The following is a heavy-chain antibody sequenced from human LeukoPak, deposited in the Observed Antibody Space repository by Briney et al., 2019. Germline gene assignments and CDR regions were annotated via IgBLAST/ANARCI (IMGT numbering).Heavy chain of an antibody. J-gene: IGHJ5*02. CDR3: AHQVPPNDEFFDH. CDR1: GVTFSSYS. Sequence: GGSLRLSCVASGVTFSSYSMHWVRQAPGEGLELLSGISNTGRATDYADSIKGRFTISRDNSKNTVFLQMNSLRAEDTAEYFCAHQVPPNDEFFDHWGQGTLVTVSS. CDR2: ISNTGRAT. V-gene: IGHV3-23*01.